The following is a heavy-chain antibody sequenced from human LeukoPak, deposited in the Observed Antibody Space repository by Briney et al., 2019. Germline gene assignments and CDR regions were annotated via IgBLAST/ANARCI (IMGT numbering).Heavy chain of an antibody. J-gene: IGHJ4*02. D-gene: IGHD1-7*01. CDR1: GGSFSGYY. Sequence: PSETLSLTCAVYGGSFSGYYWSWIRQPPGKGLEWIGEINHSGSTNYNPSLKSRVTISVDTSKNQFSLKLSSVTAADTAVYYCARGRITGTSPLGYRGQGTLVTVSS. CDR2: INHSGST. V-gene: IGHV4-34*01. CDR3: ARGRITGTSPLGY.